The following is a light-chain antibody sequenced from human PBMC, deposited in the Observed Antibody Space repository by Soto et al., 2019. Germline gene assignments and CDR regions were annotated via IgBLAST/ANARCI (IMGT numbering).Light chain of an antibody. CDR2: DAS. CDR3: PQDYNPPPLT. Sequence: DIQMTQSPSSLSASVGDRVTITCQASQDISNYLNWYQQKPGKAPKLLIYDASNLETGVPSRFSGSGSGTDFTFTISSLQPEDIATYYCPQDYNPPPLTFGGGTKVEIK. CDR1: QDISNY. J-gene: IGKJ4*01. V-gene: IGKV1-33*01.